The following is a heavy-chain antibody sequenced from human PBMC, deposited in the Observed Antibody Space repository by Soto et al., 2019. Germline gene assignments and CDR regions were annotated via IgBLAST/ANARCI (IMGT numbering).Heavy chain of an antibody. CDR2: ISPHNRNT. CDR3: ARDEGGYDILTGYYKAHHFDQ. J-gene: IGHJ4*02. CDR1: GYTLTELS. Sequence: EASVKVSCKVSGYTLTELSIQWVRQAPGQGLEWMGAISPHNRNTNYAEKFRGRVTMTTDTSTTTAYMELRSLRSDDTAVYYCARDEGGYDILTGYYKAHHFDQWGQGALVTVSS. V-gene: IGHV1-18*01. D-gene: IGHD3-9*01.